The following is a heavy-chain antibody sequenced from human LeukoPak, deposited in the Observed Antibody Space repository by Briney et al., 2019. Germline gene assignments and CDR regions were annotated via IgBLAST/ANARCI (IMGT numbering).Heavy chain of an antibody. CDR1: GGSFSGYY. V-gene: IGHV4-34*01. J-gene: IGHJ5*02. CDR3: ARRRSGITMVRGVNLRFDP. D-gene: IGHD3-10*01. CDR2: INHSGST. Sequence: SETLSLTCAVYGGSFSGYYWSWIRQPPGKGLEWIGEINHSGSTNYNPSLKSRVTISVDTSKNQFSLKLSSVTAADTAVYYCARRRSGITMVRGVNLRFDPWGQGTLVTVAS.